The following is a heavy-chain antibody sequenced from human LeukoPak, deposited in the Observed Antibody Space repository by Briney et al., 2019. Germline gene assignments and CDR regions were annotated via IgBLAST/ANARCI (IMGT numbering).Heavy chain of an antibody. J-gene: IGHJ4*02. CDR1: GFTFRSYE. V-gene: IGHV3-48*03. CDR3: VRDPCGGGSCIDY. CDR2: ISSGGSTT. Sequence: GGSLRLSCAASGFTFRSYEMDWVRQAPGKGLEWVAYISSGGSTTKYADSVKGRFTISRDNAKDSLYLQMSSLRAEDTAVCYCVRDPCGGGSCIDYWGQGTLVTVSS. D-gene: IGHD2-15*01.